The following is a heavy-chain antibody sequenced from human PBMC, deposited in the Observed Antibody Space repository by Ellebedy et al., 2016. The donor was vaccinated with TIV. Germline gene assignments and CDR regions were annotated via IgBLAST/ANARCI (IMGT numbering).Heavy chain of an antibody. CDR1: GGSISSYY. V-gene: IGHV4-59*01. CDR2: IYYSGST. D-gene: IGHD6-6*01. J-gene: IGHJ4*02. Sequence: SETLSLTXTVSGGSISSYYWSWIRQPPGKGLEWIGYIYYSGSTNYNPSLKSRVTISVDTSKNQFSLKLSSVTAADTAVYYCAREAARPGLIDYWGQGTLVTVSS. CDR3: AREAARPGLIDY.